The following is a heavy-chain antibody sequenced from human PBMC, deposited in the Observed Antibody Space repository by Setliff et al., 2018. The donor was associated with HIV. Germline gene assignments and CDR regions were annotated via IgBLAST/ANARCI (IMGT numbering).Heavy chain of an antibody. V-gene: IGHV4-38-2*02. J-gene: IGHJ4*02. CDR1: GSFITSGYY. Sequence: PSETLSLTCDVSGSFITSGYYWGWVRQPPGKGLGWIGTVYQSGTTYFNPSLEERISMSVDTTMNQFSLEVRSVTAADTAIYYCSREYTSSSGIDFWGRAGIDSWGQGIPVTVS. CDR2: VYQSGTT. D-gene: IGHD6-6*01. CDR3: SREYTSSSGIDFWGRAGIDS.